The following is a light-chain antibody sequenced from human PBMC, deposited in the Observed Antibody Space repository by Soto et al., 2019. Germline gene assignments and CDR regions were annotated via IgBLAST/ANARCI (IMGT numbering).Light chain of an antibody. CDR2: GES. CDR1: QRVSSN. Sequence: EIVMTQSPATLSVSPGERVTLSCRASQRVSSNLAWYQQKPGQAPRLLIYGESTRANGIPARFSGSGSGTDFTLTISSLQSEDFAVYYCQQYNNWPGTFGQGTKVEIK. V-gene: IGKV3-15*01. J-gene: IGKJ1*01. CDR3: QQYNNWPGT.